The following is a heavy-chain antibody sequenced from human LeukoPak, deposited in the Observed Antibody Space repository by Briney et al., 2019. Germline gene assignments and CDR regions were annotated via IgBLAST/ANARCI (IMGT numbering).Heavy chain of an antibody. CDR1: GYTFTGYY. J-gene: IGHJ4*02. Sequence: GASVEVSCKASGYTFTGYYIHWVRQAPGQGLEWMGWINPNSGGTNYAQKFQGRVTMTRDTSISTAYMELSRLRSDDTAVYYCARVKNYYDSSGYLYYFDYGGQGTLVTVSS. CDR3: ARVKNYYDSSGYLYYFDY. V-gene: IGHV1-2*02. D-gene: IGHD3-22*01. CDR2: INPNSGGT.